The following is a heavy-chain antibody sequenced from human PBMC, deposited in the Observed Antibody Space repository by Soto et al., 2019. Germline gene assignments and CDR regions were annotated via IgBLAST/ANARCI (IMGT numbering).Heavy chain of an antibody. CDR2: ISYDGSNK. CDR1: GFTFSSYA. V-gene: IGHV3-30-3*01. Sequence: QVQLVESGGGVVQPGRSLRLSCAASGFTFSSYAMHWVRQAPGKVLEGVAVISYDGSNKYYADSVKGRFTISRDNSKNPLYLQMNSLRAEDTAVYYCARDKLPSNWNYRSYYFDYWGQGTLVTVSS. J-gene: IGHJ4*02. D-gene: IGHD1-7*01. CDR3: ARDKLPSNWNYRSYYFDY.